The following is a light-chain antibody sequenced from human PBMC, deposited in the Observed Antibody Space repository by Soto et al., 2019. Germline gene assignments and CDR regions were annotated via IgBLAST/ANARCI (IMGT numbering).Light chain of an antibody. CDR2: GAS. V-gene: IGKV3D-20*02. J-gene: IGKJ1*01. Sequence: EIVLTQSPGTLSLSPGERGTLSCRASQTVSGSYVAWYQQKPGQAPRLLIYGASSRATGIPARFSGSGSGTDFTLTISSLEPEDFAVYYCQQRSNWPPWTFGQGTKVDIK. CDR1: QTVSGSY. CDR3: QQRSNWPPWT.